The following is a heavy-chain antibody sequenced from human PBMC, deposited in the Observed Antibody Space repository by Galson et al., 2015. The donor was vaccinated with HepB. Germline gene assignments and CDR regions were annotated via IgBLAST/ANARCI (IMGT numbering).Heavy chain of an antibody. CDR2: ISGSGANT. CDR1: GFTFSTYA. J-gene: IGHJ3*02. CDR3: AKGGNDWVAGDAFDI. Sequence: SLRLSCAASGFTFSTYAMSWVRQAPGEGLGWVSVISGSGANTYYADSVKGRFTISRDNSKNTLYLQMNSLRAEDSAVYYCAKGGNDWVAGDAFDIWGQGTVVTVSS. V-gene: IGHV3-23*01. D-gene: IGHD3-9*01.